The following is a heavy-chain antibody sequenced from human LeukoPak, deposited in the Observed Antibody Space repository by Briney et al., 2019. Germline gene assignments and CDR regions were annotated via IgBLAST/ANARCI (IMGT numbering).Heavy chain of an antibody. V-gene: IGHV3-21*01. D-gene: IGHD3/OR15-3a*01. J-gene: IGHJ6*03. CDR3: AREMDYPVEYYYYYMDV. CDR1: GFTFSSYS. Sequence: PGGSLRLSCAASGFTFSSYSMNWVRQAPGKGLELVSSISSSSSYIYYADSLKGRFTISRDNAKNSLYLQMNSLRAEDTAVYYCAREMDYPVEYYYYYMDVWGTGTTVTVSS. CDR2: ISSSSSYI.